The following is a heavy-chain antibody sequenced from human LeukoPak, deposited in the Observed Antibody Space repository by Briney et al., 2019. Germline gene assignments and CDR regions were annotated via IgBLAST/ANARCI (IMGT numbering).Heavy chain of an antibody. Sequence: SETLSLTCTVSGGSISSYYWGWIRQPPGKGLEWIGYIYYSGSTNYNPSLKSRVTISVDTSKNQFSLKLSSVTAADTAVYYCARGGYGTAMGLDYWGQGTLVTVSS. CDR3: ARGGYGTAMGLDY. D-gene: IGHD5-18*01. V-gene: IGHV4-59*01. J-gene: IGHJ4*02. CDR1: GGSISSYY. CDR2: IYYSGST.